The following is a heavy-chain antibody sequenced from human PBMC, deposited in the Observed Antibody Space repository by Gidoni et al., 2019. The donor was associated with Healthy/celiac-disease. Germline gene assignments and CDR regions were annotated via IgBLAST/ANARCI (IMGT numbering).Heavy chain of an antibody. J-gene: IGHJ4*02. CDR3: ARGLRLGELSADRYFDY. Sequence: EVQLVESGGGLVQPGGSLRLSCAASGFTFSSYDMPWVRQAPGKGLECVSAIGTAGDTYYPGSVKGRFTISRENAKNSLYLQMNSLRAGDTAVYYCARGLRLGELSADRYFDYWGQGTLVTVSS. D-gene: IGHD3-16*02. CDR1: GFTFSSYD. CDR2: IGTAGDT. V-gene: IGHV3-13*01.